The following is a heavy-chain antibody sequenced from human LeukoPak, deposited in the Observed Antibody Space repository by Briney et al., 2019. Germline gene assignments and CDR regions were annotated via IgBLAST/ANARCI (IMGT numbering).Heavy chain of an antibody. CDR2: ISGEGSST. D-gene: IGHD3-9*01. CDR1: GFTLDDYA. V-gene: IGHV3-43*02. Sequence: GGSLRLSCTASGFTLDDYAMHWVRQPPGKGLEWVSLISGEGSSTYYADSVKCRYTISRDNSKNSLYLQMNRLRTEDTALYYCANASKSRFFDWLLGCGYDYWGQGTLVTVSS. J-gene: IGHJ4*02. CDR3: ANASKSRFFDWLLGCGYDY.